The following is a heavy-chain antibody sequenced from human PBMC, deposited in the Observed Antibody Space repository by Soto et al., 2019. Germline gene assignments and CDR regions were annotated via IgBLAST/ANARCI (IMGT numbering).Heavy chain of an antibody. J-gene: IGHJ4*02. D-gene: IGHD3-22*01. V-gene: IGHV1-3*01. CDR1: GYTFTSYA. CDR2: INAGNGNT. CDR3: ASRGYDSSGYYYGPDY. Sequence: ASVKVSCKASGYTFTSYAMHWVRQAPGQRLEWMGWINAGNGNTKYSQKFQGRVTITRDTSASTAYMELSSLRSEDTAVYYCASRGYDSSGYYYGPDYWGQGTLVTVSS.